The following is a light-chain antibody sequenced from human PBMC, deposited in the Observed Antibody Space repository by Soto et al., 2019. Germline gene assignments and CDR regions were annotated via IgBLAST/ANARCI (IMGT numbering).Light chain of an antibody. V-gene: IGLV2-14*01. CDR1: SSDVGGYNY. J-gene: IGLJ1*01. Sequence: QSVLPQPASVSGSPGQSITISCTGTSSDVGGYNYVSWYQQHPGKAPKLMIYEVSNRPSGVSNRFSGSKSGNTASLTISGLQAEDEADYYCSSYTSSSTPYVFGTGTKVTAL. CDR3: SSYTSSSTPYV. CDR2: EVS.